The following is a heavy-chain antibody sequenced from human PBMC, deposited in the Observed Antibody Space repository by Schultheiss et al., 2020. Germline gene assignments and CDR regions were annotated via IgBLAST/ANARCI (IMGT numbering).Heavy chain of an antibody. CDR1: GFTFSSYG. CDR2: VSWNGSRT. V-gene: IGHV3-NL1*01. CDR3: ARDQAYGDYGMDV. J-gene: IGHJ6*02. D-gene: IGHD4-17*01. Sequence: GESLKISCAASGFTFSSYGMHWVRQAPGKGLEWVSGVSWNGSRTHYADSVKGRFTISRDNSKSTLYLQVNSLRAEDTAVYYCARDQAYGDYGMDVWGQGTTVTVSS.